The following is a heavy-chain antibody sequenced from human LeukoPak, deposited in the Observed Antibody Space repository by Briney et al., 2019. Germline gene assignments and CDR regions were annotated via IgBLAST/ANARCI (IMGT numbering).Heavy chain of an antibody. V-gene: IGHV1-69*06. J-gene: IGHJ4*02. CDR1: GGTFSSYA. CDR2: IIPIFGTA. D-gene: IGHD5-18*01. CDR3: ARSTRRGYSNGLGYYFDY. Sequence: GASVKVSCKASGGTFSSYAISWVRQAPGQGLEWMGGIIPIFGTANYAQKFQGRVTITADKSTSTAYMELSSLRSEDTAVYYCARSTRRGYSNGLGYYFDYWGQGTLVTVSS.